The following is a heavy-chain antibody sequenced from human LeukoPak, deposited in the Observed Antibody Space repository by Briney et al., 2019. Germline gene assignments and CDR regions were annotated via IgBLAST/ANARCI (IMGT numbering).Heavy chain of an antibody. V-gene: IGHV1-69*13. CDR3: ARDARRRYCSSTSRYWGWFDP. D-gene: IGHD2-2*01. CDR2: IIPIFGTA. J-gene: IGHJ5*02. Sequence: ASVKVSCKASGYTFTSYGISWVRQAPGQGLEWMGGIIPIFGTANYAQKFQGRVTITADESTSTAYMELSSLRSEDTAVYYCARDARRRYCSSTSRYWGWFDPWGQGTLVTVSS. CDR1: GYTFTSYG.